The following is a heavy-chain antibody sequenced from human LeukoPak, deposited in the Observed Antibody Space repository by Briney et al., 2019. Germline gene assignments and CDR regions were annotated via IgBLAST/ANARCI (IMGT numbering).Heavy chain of an antibody. J-gene: IGHJ6*02. V-gene: IGHV4-30-2*01. CDR2: IYHSGST. CDR3: ASLGYYNTAMAQLPQYYYYYYGMDV. Sequence: SQTLSLTCAVSGGSISSGGYSWSWIRQPPGKGLEWIGYIYHSGSTYYNPSLKSRVTISVDTSKNQFSLKLSSVTAADTAVYYCASLGYYNTAMAQLPQYYYYYYGMDVWGQGTTVTVSS. D-gene: IGHD5-18*01. CDR1: GGSISSGGYS.